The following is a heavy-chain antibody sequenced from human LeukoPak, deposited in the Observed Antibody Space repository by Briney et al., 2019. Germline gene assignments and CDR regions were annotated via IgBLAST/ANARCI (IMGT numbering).Heavy chain of an antibody. Sequence: PSETLSLTCTVSGGSISSYYWSWIRQPPGKGLEWIGYIYYSGGTNYNPSLKSRVTISVDTSKNQFSLKLSSVTAADTAVYYCARVRGSGSTKFDYWGQGTLVTVSS. CDR1: GGSISSYY. CDR2: IYYSGGT. D-gene: IGHD3-10*01. J-gene: IGHJ4*02. CDR3: ARVRGSGSTKFDY. V-gene: IGHV4-59*01.